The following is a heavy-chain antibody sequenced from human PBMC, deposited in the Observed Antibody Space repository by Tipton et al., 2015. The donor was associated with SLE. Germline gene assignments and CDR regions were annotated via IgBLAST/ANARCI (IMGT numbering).Heavy chain of an antibody. Sequence: TLSLTCTVSGGSISSNSNFWSWIRQPAGKGLEWIGHIYTSGNTNYNPSLKSRVTISVDTSKYQFSLKPSSVTAADTAVYYCARDRGQQLQRGYFQHWGQGTLVTVSS. D-gene: IGHD6-13*01. J-gene: IGHJ1*01. CDR2: IYTSGNT. CDR1: GGSISSNSNF. V-gene: IGHV4-61*09. CDR3: ARDRGQQLQRGYFQH.